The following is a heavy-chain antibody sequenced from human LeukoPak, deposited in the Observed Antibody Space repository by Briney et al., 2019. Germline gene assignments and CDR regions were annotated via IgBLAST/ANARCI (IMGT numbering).Heavy chain of an antibody. Sequence: SETLSLTCAVSSYSISSGFYWGWIRQPPGKGLEWIGSIYYSGTTYYNPSLKSRVTISVDTSKNQFSLKLSSVTAADTAVYYCARARGGTYADFDYWGQGTLVTVSS. V-gene: IGHV4-38-2*01. CDR3: ARARGGTYADFDY. J-gene: IGHJ4*02. D-gene: IGHD1-26*01. CDR1: SYSISSGFY. CDR2: IYYSGTT.